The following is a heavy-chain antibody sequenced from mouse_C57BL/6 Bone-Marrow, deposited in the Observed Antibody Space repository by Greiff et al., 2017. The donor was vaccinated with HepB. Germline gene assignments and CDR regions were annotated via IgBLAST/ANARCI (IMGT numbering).Heavy chain of an antibody. D-gene: IGHD3-2*02. CDR3: TREADPAWFAY. J-gene: IGHJ3*01. V-gene: IGHV5-9-1*02. Sequence: EVKLMESGEGLVKPGGSLKLSCAASGFTFSSYAMSWVRQTPEKRLEWVAYISSGGDYIYYADPVKGRFTISRDNARNTLYLQMSSLKSEDTAMYYCTREADPAWFAYWGQGTLVTVSA. CDR2: ISSGGDYI. CDR1: GFTFSSYA.